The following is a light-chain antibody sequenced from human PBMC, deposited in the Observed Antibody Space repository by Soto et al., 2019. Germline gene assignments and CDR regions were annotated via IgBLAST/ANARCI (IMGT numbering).Light chain of an antibody. Sequence: DIMLTQSPATLSLSPGERATLSCRASQSVGSSLAWYQQKTGQAPRLLIYEAFTRATGIPTRFSGSGFGIDFTLTISSLEPEDFAVYYCQQRSTWPNTFGQGTKLEIK. V-gene: IGKV3-11*01. J-gene: IGKJ2*01. CDR1: QSVGSS. CDR3: QQRSTWPNT. CDR2: EAF.